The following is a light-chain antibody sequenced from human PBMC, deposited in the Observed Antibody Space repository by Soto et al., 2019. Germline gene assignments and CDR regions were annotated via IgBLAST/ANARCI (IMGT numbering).Light chain of an antibody. CDR2: EVS. V-gene: IGLV2-14*01. CDR1: SSDVGDYNY. J-gene: IGLJ2*01. CDR3: NSYTSTSTVV. Sequence: QSVLTQPASVSGSPGQSITISCTGTSSDVGDYNYVSWYQQHPGKAPKLMIYEVSNRPSGVSNRFSGSKSGNTASLTISGLQADDEADYYCNSYTSTSTVVFGGGTKLTVL.